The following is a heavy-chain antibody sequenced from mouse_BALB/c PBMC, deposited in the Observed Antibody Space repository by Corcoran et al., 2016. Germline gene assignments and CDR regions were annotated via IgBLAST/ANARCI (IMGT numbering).Heavy chain of an antibody. CDR3: ARARGNTALFSY. J-gene: IGHJ3*01. D-gene: IGHD1-1*01. V-gene: IGHV1-81*01. Sequence: QVQMQQSGPELVKPGDSVKMSCKASGYTLTDYVISWVKQRTGQGLEWIGEIYPGSGSTYYNEKFKGKATLTADKSSNTAYMQLSSLTSEDSAVYFCARARGNTALFSYWGQGTLVTVSS. CDR2: IYPGSGST. CDR1: GYTLTDYV.